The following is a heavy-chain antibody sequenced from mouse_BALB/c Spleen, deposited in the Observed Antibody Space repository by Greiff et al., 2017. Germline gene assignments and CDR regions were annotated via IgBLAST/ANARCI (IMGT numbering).Heavy chain of an antibody. CDR2: INPSTGYT. V-gene: IGHV1-7*01. CDR3: ARSEGNYGNLVGFAY. CDR1: GYTFTSYW. D-gene: IGHD2-1*01. Sequence: QVQLQQSGAELAKPGASVKMSCKASGYTFTSYWMHWVKQRPGQGLEWIGYINPSTGYTEYNQKFKDKATLTADKSSSTAYMQLSSLTSEDSAVYYCARSEGNYGNLVGFAYWGQGTLVTVSA. J-gene: IGHJ3*01.